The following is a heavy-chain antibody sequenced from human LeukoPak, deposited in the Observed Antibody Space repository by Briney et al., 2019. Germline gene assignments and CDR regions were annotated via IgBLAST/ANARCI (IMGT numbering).Heavy chain of an antibody. CDR2: IIPIFGTA. CDR1: GGTFSSYA. Sequence: AASVNVSCKASGGTFSSYAISWVRQAPGQGLEGMGGIIPIFGTANYAQKFQGRVTITTDESTSTAYMELSSLRSEDTAVYYCARAPFGVYNWFDPWGQGTLVTVSS. D-gene: IGHD3-10*01. V-gene: IGHV1-69*05. J-gene: IGHJ5*02. CDR3: ARAPFGVYNWFDP.